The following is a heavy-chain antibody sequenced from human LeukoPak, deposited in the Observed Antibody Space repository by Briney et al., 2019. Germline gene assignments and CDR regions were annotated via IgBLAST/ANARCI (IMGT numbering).Heavy chain of an antibody. CDR1: GFTFSSYG. Sequence: GGSLRLSCAASGFTFSSYGMHWVRQAPGKGLEWVAVISYDGSNKYYADSVKGRFTISRDNSKNTLYLQMNGLRAEDTAVYYCAKEPYSYGQKYFDYWGQGTLVTVSS. CDR3: AKEPYSYGQKYFDY. D-gene: IGHD5-18*01. J-gene: IGHJ4*02. CDR2: ISYDGSNK. V-gene: IGHV3-30*18.